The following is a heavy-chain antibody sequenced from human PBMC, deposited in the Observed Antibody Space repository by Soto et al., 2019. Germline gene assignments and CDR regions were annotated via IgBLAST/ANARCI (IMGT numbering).Heavy chain of an antibody. CDR3: ARVGHYYDILTGLTLGPFDY. CDR1: GFTFSSYA. Sequence: PGGSLRLSCAASGFTFSSYAMTWVRQAPGKGLEWVSANRGSGDTTSYADSVKGRFTISRDNSKNTLYLQMNSLRAEDTAVYYCARVGHYYDILTGLTLGPFDYWGQGTLVTVSS. V-gene: IGHV3-23*01. J-gene: IGHJ4*02. CDR2: NRGSGDTT. D-gene: IGHD3-9*01.